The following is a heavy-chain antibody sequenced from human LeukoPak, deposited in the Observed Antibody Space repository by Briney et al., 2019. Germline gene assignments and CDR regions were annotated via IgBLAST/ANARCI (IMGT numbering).Heavy chain of an antibody. Sequence: GGSLRLSCAASGFTFSSYSMNWVRQAPGKGLEWMSYISSTSSTIYYAESMKGRFTIYRDNAKNSLYLKMNSLRAEDTAVYYCASWWELKYWGQGTLVTVSS. CDR3: ASWWELKY. V-gene: IGHV3-48*01. D-gene: IGHD1-26*01. J-gene: IGHJ4*02. CDR1: GFTFSSYS. CDR2: ISSTSSTI.